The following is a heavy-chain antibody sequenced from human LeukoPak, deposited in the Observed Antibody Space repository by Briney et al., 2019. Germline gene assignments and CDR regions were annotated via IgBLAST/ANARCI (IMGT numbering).Heavy chain of an antibody. CDR2: INPDGSQK. Sequence: GGSLRLYCAASGFTFSLYWMTWVRQSPGKGLEWVADINPDGSQKYSVDSVKGRFTISRDNAKNSLFLQMNSLRAEDTAVYYCVRQMIRFWFDPWGQGTQVTVSS. CDR3: VRQMIRFWFDP. CDR1: GFTFSLYW. V-gene: IGHV3-7*01. J-gene: IGHJ5*02. D-gene: IGHD3-16*01.